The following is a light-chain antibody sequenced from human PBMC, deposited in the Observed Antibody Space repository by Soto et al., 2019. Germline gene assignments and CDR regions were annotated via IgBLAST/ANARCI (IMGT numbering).Light chain of an antibody. CDR3: CSYTSSSTYV. J-gene: IGLJ1*01. CDR1: SSDVGGYNY. V-gene: IGLV2-14*03. Sequence: HSVLTQPASVSGSPGQSITISCTGTSSDVGGYNYVSWYQQHPGKAPKLMIYDVSNRPSGVSNRFSGSMSGNTASLTISGLQAEDEADYYCCSYTSSSTYVFGTGTKVTVL. CDR2: DVS.